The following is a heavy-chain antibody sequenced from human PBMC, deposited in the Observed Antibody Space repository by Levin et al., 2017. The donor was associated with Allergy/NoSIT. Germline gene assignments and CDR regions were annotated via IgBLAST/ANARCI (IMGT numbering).Heavy chain of an antibody. CDR2: MYPNSGVT. V-gene: IGHV1-2*02. D-gene: IGHD3-16*01. CDR3: ARDGVQGGAFDI. J-gene: IGHJ3*02. Sequence: ASVKVSCKASGYTFTGHYMHWVRQAPGQGLEWMGWMYPNSGVTKYAQKFQGRVTMTRDTSSSTAYMDLSRLRSDDTALYYCARDGVQGGAFDIWGQGTMVTVS. CDR1: GYTFTGHY.